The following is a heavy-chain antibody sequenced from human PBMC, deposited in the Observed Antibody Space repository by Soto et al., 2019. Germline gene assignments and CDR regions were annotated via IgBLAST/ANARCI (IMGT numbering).Heavy chain of an antibody. J-gene: IGHJ5*02. CDR3: TKVSSGWFDP. D-gene: IGHD2-8*01. Sequence: SETLSLTCTVSGGSISSSGFSRGWVRQPPGKGLEWIGCAYYSGSTYYNPSLKSRVTIPVDTSGNQFSLRLNSVTAADTAVYYCTKVSSGWFDPWGQGTLVTVSS. CDR2: AYYSGST. V-gene: IGHV4-39*01. CDR1: GGSISSSGFS.